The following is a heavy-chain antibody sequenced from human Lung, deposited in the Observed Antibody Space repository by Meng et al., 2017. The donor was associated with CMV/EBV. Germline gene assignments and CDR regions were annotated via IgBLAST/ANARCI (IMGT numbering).Heavy chain of an antibody. D-gene: IGHD6-6*01. CDR2: INHSRNT. Sequence: SETLSLXCAVYGGSFSGYYWTWIRQPPGKGLEWIGEINHSRNTNYNPSLKSRVNMSVDTSKNQFSLNLSSVSAADTAVYYCARGRVAARQIQQHGLYFDFWGQGTXVTVYS. V-gene: IGHV4-34*01. CDR1: GGSFSGYY. J-gene: IGHJ4*02. CDR3: ARGRVAARQIQQHGLYFDF.